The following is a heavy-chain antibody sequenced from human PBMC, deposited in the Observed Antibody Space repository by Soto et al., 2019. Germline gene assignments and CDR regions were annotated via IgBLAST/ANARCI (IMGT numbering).Heavy chain of an antibody. Sequence: QVQLVQSGAEVKKPGSSVKVSCKASGGTFSSYTISWVRQAPGQGLEWMGRIIPILGIANYAQKFQGRVTITADKSTSTAYMELSSLRSEDTAVYYCARDSHDIVTGSWYFDLWGRGTLVTVSS. D-gene: IGHD3-9*01. CDR3: ARDSHDIVTGSWYFDL. V-gene: IGHV1-69*08. J-gene: IGHJ2*01. CDR2: IIPILGIA. CDR1: GGTFSSYT.